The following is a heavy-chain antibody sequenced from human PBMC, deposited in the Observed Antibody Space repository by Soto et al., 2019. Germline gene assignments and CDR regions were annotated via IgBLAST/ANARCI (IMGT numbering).Heavy chain of an antibody. Sequence: DVQLVESGGGLIQPGESLRLSCAAFGLTVSGKKYVAWVRQAPGKGLEWVSALYDVDGTYYADSLKGRFTTSTDSSKTTVYLPMHDLRPDDTAVYYCATWHEREHAYDVWGQGTTVTVSS. J-gene: IGHJ3*01. CDR1: GLTVSGKKY. CDR2: LYDVDGT. V-gene: IGHV3-53*01. D-gene: IGHD1-1*01. CDR3: ATWHEREHAYDV.